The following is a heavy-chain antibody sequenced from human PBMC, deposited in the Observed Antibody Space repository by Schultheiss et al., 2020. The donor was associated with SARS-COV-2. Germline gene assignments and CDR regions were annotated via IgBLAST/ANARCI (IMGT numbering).Heavy chain of an antibody. CDR2: INPNSGGT. V-gene: IGHV1-2*02. J-gene: IGHJ3*02. Sequence: ASVKVSCKASGYTFTGYYMHWVRQAPGQGLEWMGWINPNSGGTNYAQKFQGRVTMTRDTSISTAYMELSRLRSDDTAVYYCARVGFWRKARGDDAFDIWGQGTMVTVSS. CDR1: GYTFTGYY. CDR3: ARVGFWRKARGDDAFDI. D-gene: IGHD3-3*01.